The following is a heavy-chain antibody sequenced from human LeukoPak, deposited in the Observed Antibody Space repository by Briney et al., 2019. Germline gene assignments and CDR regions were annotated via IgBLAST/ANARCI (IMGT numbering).Heavy chain of an antibody. CDR3: ARSLGQWLTNFDY. V-gene: IGHV3-7*01. Sequence: GGSLRLSCAASGFTFSSYWMSWVRQAPGMGLEWVANIKQDGSEKYYVDSVKGRFTISRDNAKNSLYLQMNSLRADDTAVYYCARSLGQWLTNFDYWGQGTLVSVSS. CDR1: GFTFSSYW. CDR2: IKQDGSEK. D-gene: IGHD6-19*01. J-gene: IGHJ4*02.